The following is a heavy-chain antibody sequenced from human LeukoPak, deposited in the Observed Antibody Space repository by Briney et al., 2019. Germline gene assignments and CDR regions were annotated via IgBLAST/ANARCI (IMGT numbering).Heavy chain of an antibody. CDR2: ISGSGGST. CDR3: AKGGGYDFWSGLGYYYYYMDV. CDR1: GFTFSIYA. J-gene: IGHJ6*03. V-gene: IGHV3-23*01. Sequence: GGSLRLSCAASGFTFSIYAMSWVRQAPGKGLEWVSAISGSGGSTYYADSVKGRFTISRDNSKNTLFLQMNSLRAEDTAVYYCAKGGGYDFWSGLGYYYYYMDVWGKGTTVTVSS. D-gene: IGHD3-3*01.